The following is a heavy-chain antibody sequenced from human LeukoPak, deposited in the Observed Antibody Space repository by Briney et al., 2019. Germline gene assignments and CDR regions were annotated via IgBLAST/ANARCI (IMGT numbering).Heavy chain of an antibody. J-gene: IGHJ4*02. Sequence: SETLSLTCAVYGGSFSGYYWSWIRQPPGKGLEWIGEINHSGSTNYNPSLKSRVTISVDTSKNQFSLKLSSVTAADTAVYYCARRPFGELFDYWGQGTLVTVSS. CDR2: INHSGST. CDR1: GGSFSGYY. D-gene: IGHD3-10*01. V-gene: IGHV4-34*01. CDR3: ARRPFGELFDY.